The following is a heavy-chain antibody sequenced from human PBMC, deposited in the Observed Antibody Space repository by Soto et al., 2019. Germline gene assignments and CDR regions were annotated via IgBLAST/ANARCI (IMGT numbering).Heavy chain of an antibody. CDR1: GGSISSGGYS. Sequence: SETLSLTCAVPGGSISSGGYSWSWIRQPPGKGLEWIGYIYHSGSTYYNPSLKSRVTISVDRSKNQFSLKLSSVTAADTAVYYCARTTLLLWFGEPGVGYFDYWGQGTLVTVSS. J-gene: IGHJ4*02. D-gene: IGHD3-10*01. CDR3: ARTTLLLWFGEPGVGYFDY. CDR2: IYHSGST. V-gene: IGHV4-30-2*01.